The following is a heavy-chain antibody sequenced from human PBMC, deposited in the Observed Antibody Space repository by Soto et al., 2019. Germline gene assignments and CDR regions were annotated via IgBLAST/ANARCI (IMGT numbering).Heavy chain of an antibody. D-gene: IGHD3-10*01. CDR1: GCTFSRYS. J-gene: IGHJ5*02. CDR2: ISSSSSYI. Sequence: EVQLVESGGGLVKPGGALRLSCAASGCTFSRYSMNWVRQARGKEVEWVSSISSSSSYIYYADSVKGRFTISRDNAKNSLYLQMNSLRAEDTAVYYCARDPRDGELFFDPWGQGTLVTVSS. CDR3: ARDPRDGELFFDP. V-gene: IGHV3-21*01.